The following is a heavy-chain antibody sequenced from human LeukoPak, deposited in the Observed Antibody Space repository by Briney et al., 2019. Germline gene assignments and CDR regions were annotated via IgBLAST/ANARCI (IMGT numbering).Heavy chain of an antibody. CDR1: GYTFTSYY. CDR3: ATVGYSQFFDY. V-gene: IGHV1-46*01. Sequence: ASVKVSCKASGYTFTSYYMHWVRQAPGQGLEWMGIINPRDGSTNYAQKFQGRVTMTRDTSTSTVYMELSSLRSEDTAVYYCATVGYSQFFDYWGQRTLVTVSS. D-gene: IGHD5-18*01. J-gene: IGHJ4*02. CDR2: INPRDGST.